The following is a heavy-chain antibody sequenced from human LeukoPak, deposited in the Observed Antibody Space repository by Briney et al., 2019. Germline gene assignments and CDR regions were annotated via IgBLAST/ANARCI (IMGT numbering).Heavy chain of an antibody. Sequence: SETLSLTCTVSSGSISISSYYWGWIRQPPGKGLEWIGSIYYSGSTYYNPSLKSRVTISVDTSKNQFSLKLSSVTAADPAVYYFARFVVVPAAMRSFDYWGQGSLVTVSS. J-gene: IGHJ4*02. CDR1: SGSISISSYY. D-gene: IGHD2-2*01. CDR3: ARFVVVPAAMRSFDY. V-gene: IGHV4-39*01. CDR2: IYYSGST.